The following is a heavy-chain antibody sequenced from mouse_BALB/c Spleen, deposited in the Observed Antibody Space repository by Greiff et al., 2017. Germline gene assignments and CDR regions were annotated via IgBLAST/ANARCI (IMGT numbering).Heavy chain of an antibody. D-gene: IGHD2-3*01. J-gene: IGHJ4*01. Sequence: VQLQQSGTVLARPGASVKMSCKASGYSFTSYWMHWVKQRPGQGLEWIGAIYPGNSDTSYNQKFKGKAKLTAVTSASTAYMELSSLTNEDSAVYYCTRGLLYLYYAMDYWGQGTSVTVSS. CDR1: GYSFTSYW. V-gene: IGHV1-5*01. CDR3: TRGLLYLYYAMDY. CDR2: IYPGNSDT.